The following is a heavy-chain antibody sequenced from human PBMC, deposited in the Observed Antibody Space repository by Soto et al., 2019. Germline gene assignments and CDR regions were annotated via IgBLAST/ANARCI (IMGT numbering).Heavy chain of an antibody. J-gene: IGHJ5*02. CDR1: GGAIDSSNW. Sequence: QLQLQESGPGLVKPSGTLSLTCTVSGGAIDSSNWWAWVRQFPGKGLQWVGEIHHTGTTNYNPSLQSRINVPTDKSKGPFSMDLLSGTAADTAIYFSARGRPTLQTTRVIVDPWGPGILVTVSS. CDR3: ARGRPTLQTTRVIVDP. D-gene: IGHD1-26*01. V-gene: IGHV4-4*02. CDR2: IHHTGTT.